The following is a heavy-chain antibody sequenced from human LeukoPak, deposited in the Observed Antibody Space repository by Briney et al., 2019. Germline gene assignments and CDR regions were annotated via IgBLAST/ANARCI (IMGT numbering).Heavy chain of an antibody. CDR2: IYYSGST. Sequence: SETLSLTCTVSGGSISSSSYYWGWIRQPPGKGLEWIGSIYYSGSTYYNPSLKSRVTISVDTSKNQFSLKLSSVTAADTAVYYCARGGEGFDYWGQGTLVTVSS. D-gene: IGHD2-21*01. J-gene: IGHJ4*02. V-gene: IGHV4-39*07. CDR1: GGSISSSSYY. CDR3: ARGGEGFDY.